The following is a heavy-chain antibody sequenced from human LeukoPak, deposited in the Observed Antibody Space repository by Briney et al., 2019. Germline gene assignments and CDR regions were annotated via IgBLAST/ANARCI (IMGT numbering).Heavy chain of an antibody. Sequence: ASVKASCKASGYTFTSYYMHWVRQAPGQGLQWMGIINPSGGSTSYAQNFQGRVTMTRDTSTSTVYMELSSLRSEDTAVYYCARLDGSGSYFDYWGQGTLVTVSS. CDR2: INPSGGST. CDR3: ARLDGSGSYFDY. V-gene: IGHV1-46*01. J-gene: IGHJ4*02. D-gene: IGHD3-10*01. CDR1: GYTFTSYY.